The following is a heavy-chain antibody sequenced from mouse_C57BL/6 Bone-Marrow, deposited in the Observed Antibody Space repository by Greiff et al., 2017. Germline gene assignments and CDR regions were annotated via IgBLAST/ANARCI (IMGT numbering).Heavy chain of an antibody. Sequence: VQLQQPGAELVRPGSSVKLSCKASGYTFTSYWMHWVKQRPIQGLEWIGNIDPSDSDTHYNQKFKDKATLTVDKSSSTAYMQLSSLTSEDSAVYYCVSQANAVDYWGQGTSVTVSA. J-gene: IGHJ4*01. CDR3: VSQANAVDY. CDR2: IDPSDSDT. D-gene: IGHD3-2*02. V-gene: IGHV1-52*01. CDR1: GYTFTSYW.